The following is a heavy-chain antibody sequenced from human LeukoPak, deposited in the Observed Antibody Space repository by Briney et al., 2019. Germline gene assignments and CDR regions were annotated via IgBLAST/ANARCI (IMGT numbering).Heavy chain of an antibody. V-gene: IGHV4-59*01. D-gene: IGHD1-14*01. Sequence: SETLSLTCTVSGGSISSYYWSWIRQPPGKGLEWIGYIYYSGSTNYNPSLKSRVTMSVDTSKNQFSLRLSSVTAADTAVYYCARGITSWYYFDYWGQGSLVTVSS. CDR1: GGSISSYY. CDR2: IYYSGST. CDR3: ARGITSWYYFDY. J-gene: IGHJ4*02.